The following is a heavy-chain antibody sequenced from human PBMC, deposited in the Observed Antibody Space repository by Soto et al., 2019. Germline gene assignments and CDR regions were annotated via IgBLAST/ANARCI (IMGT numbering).Heavy chain of an antibody. CDR2: INGDGSRT. CDR3: ARGLRGYYGQDV. J-gene: IGHJ6*02. CDR1: GFTFNDYW. D-gene: IGHD3-10*01. Sequence: DVQLEESGGGLVQPGGSLRLSCAASGFTFNDYWMHWVRQGPGKGLMWVSRINGDGSRTNYAEYVKGRFTISRDSARNTVYLQMDGLRAEDTAVYYCARGLRGYYGQDVWGQGTTVTVSS. V-gene: IGHV3-74*01.